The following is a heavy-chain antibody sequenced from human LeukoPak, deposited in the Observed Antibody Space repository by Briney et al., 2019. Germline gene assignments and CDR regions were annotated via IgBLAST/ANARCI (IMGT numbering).Heavy chain of an antibody. Sequence: SETLSLTCTVSGGSISSYYWSWIRQPPGKGLEWIGEINHSGSTNYNPSLKSRVTISVDTSKNQFSLKLSSVTAADTAVYYCARLNDCSSTSCSDWFDPWGQGTLVTVSS. J-gene: IGHJ5*02. CDR1: GGSISSYY. V-gene: IGHV4-34*01. D-gene: IGHD2-2*01. CDR3: ARLNDCSSTSCSDWFDP. CDR2: INHSGST.